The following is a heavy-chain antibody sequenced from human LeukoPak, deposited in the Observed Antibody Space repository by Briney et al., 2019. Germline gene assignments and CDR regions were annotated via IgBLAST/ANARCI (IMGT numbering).Heavy chain of an antibody. CDR1: AFTFSNYA. V-gene: IGHV3-23*01. CDR2: LSATVSDGGA. J-gene: IGHJ4*02. CDR3: AKNRGKGAVSGTGEIDY. Sequence: GGSLRLSRAASAFTFSNYAMSWVRQAPGKGLEGVSTLSATVSDGGAYYADSVKGLFTISRDNSKNTLHLQMNSLRDEDTAMHYYAKNRGKGAVSGTGEIDYWGQGTLVSVSS. D-gene: IGHD6-19*01.